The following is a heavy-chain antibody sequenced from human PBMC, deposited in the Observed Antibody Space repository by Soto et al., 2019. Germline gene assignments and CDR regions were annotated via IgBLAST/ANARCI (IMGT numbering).Heavy chain of an antibody. J-gene: IGHJ4*02. D-gene: IGHD3-16*02. CDR2: IIPIFGTA. Sequence: QVQLVQSGAEVKKPGSSVKVSCKASGGTFSSYAISWVRQAPGQGLEWMGGIIPIFGTANYAQKFQGRVTITADESTSTGYMELSSLRSEDTAVYYCARGHDYVWGSYRPYYFDYWGQGTLVTVSS. CDR3: ARGHDYVWGSYRPYYFDY. CDR1: GGTFSSYA. V-gene: IGHV1-69*01.